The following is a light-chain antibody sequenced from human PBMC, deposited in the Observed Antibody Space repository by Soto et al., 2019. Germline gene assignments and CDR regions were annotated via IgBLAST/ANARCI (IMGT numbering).Light chain of an antibody. J-gene: IGKJ3*01. CDR3: QQYGRSPPVT. CDR2: GAS. V-gene: IGKV3-20*01. Sequence: EIVLTQSPGTLSLSPGERATLSCRASQSVSSSYLAWYQQKPCQAPRLLIYGASSRAAGIPDRFSGSGSGTDFTLTISRLETEDFAVYYCQQYGRSPPVTFGPGTKVDIK. CDR1: QSVSSSY.